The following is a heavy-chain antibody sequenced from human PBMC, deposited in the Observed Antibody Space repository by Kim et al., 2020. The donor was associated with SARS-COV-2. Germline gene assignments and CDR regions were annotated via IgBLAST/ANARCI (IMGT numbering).Heavy chain of an antibody. J-gene: IGHJ4*01. D-gene: IGHD2-8*01. CDR1: GLNFGTYG. Sequence: GGSLRLSCSVSGLNFGTYGMHWVRRAPGKGLEFVSAISKNGDMTDYTKSVKGRFTISRDNSKNTLFLQMSSLRPEDTAVYYCVKDHCTSPICNYFDSWG. CDR2: ISKNGDMT. CDR3: VKDHCTSPICNYFDS. V-gene: IGHV3-64D*06.